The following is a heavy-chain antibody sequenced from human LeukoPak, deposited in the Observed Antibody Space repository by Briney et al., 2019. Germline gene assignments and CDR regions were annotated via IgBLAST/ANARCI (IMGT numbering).Heavy chain of an antibody. V-gene: IGHV1-46*01. Sequence: ASVKVSCKASGYTFTSYYMHWVRQAPGQGLEWMGIINPSGGSTSYAQKFQGRVTMTRDTSTSTVYMELSSLRSEDTAVYYCARDPPAYCGGDCYFGQGVDYWGQGTLVTVSS. CDR2: INPSGGST. CDR3: ARDPPAYCGGDCYFGQGVDY. D-gene: IGHD2-21*02. CDR1: GYTFTSYY. J-gene: IGHJ4*02.